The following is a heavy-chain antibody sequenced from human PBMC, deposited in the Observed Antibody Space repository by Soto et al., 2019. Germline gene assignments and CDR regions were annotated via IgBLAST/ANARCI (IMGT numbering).Heavy chain of an antibody. CDR2: INSDGSST. CDR3: ARGIEYCSGGSCFGPPDAFDI. Sequence: EVQLVESGGGLVQPGGSLRLSCAASGFTFSSYWMHWVRQAPGKGLVWVSRINSDGSSTSYADSVKGRFTISRDNAKNTLYLQMNSLRAEDTAVYYCARGIEYCSGGSCFGPPDAFDIWGHGTMVTVSS. D-gene: IGHD2-15*01. V-gene: IGHV3-74*01. CDR1: GFTFSSYW. J-gene: IGHJ3*02.